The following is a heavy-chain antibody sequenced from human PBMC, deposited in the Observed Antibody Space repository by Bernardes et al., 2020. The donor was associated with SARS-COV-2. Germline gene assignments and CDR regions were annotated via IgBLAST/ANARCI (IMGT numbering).Heavy chain of an antibody. Sequence: GGSLRLSCAGSGFTFTSHAMSWVRQAPGKGLEWVSAIRGSGDSTYYADSVKGRFTISRDISKNTLYLQMNSLRAEDTALYYCAKDKGGGSTESSDYWGQGTLVTVSS. CDR1: GFTFTSHA. CDR3: AKDKGGGSTESSDY. D-gene: IGHD2-15*01. V-gene: IGHV3-23*01. CDR2: IRGSGDST. J-gene: IGHJ4*02.